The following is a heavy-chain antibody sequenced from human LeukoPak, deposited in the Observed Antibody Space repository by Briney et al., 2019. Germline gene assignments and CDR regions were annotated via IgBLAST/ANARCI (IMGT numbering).Heavy chain of an antibody. J-gene: IGHJ4*02. CDR1: AITFSTYA. CDR3: VRVAVGEYHFDH. D-gene: IGHD6-19*01. Sequence: GSLRLSCAASAITFSTYAMSWVRQAPGKGLECVSVISGGAGSTYYADSVKGRFTISRDNAKNTLYLQMNSLRAEDTAVYYCVRVAVGEYHFDHWGQGTLVTVSS. V-gene: IGHV3-23*01. CDR2: ISGGAGST.